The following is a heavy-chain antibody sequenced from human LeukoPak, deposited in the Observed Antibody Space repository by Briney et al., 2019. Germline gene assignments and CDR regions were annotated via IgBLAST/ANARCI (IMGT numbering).Heavy chain of an antibody. J-gene: IGHJ5*02. V-gene: IGHV4-39*01. Sequence: PSETLSLTCTVSGDSISSSSYYGGWIRQPPGKGLEWNGSIYYSGSTYYNPSLKSRVTLSVDTSKNQFSLKLSSVTAADTAVYYCARRPKLQREFWFDPWGQGTLVTVSS. CDR3: ARRPKLQREFWFDP. CDR1: GDSISSSSYY. CDR2: IYYSGST. D-gene: IGHD1-1*01.